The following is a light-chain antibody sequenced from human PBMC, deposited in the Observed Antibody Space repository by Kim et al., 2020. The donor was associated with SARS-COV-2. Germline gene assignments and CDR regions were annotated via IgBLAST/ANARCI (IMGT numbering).Light chain of an antibody. Sequence: AAVGDRATITCRASHDIRNDLVWYQQNPGRAPKRLIYGASSLQSGVPSRFSGSGSGTEFTLTISSLQPEDFATYFCLQHNTFPITFGQGTRLEIK. J-gene: IGKJ5*01. CDR3: LQHNTFPIT. CDR1: HDIRND. V-gene: IGKV1-17*01. CDR2: GAS.